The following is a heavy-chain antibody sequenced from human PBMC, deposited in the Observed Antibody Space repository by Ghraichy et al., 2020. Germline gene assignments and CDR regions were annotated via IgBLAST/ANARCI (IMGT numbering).Heavy chain of an antibody. CDR2: IYWNDDK. CDR1: GFSLSTNGEG. CDR3: AHIPYYFDSTGKKGGGGIEY. V-gene: IGHV2-5*01. D-gene: IGHD3-22*01. J-gene: IGHJ4*02. Sequence: SGPTLVKPTQTLTLTCTFSGFSLSTNGEGVGWIRQPPGKALEWLALIYWNDDKRYSPSLKNRLTITKDTSKKQVVFTMTNMDPVDTATYYCAHIPYYFDSTGKKGGGGIEYWGQGTLLTVSS.